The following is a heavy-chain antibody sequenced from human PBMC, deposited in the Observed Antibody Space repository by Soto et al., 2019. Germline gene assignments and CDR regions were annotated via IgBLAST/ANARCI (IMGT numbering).Heavy chain of an antibody. CDR2: ISAYNGKT. J-gene: IGHJ6*02. CDR1: GYTFTRYG. CDR3: ARSVRGGNYCYGMDV. V-gene: IGHV1-18*01. Sequence: QVQLVQSGAEVKKPGASVKVSCKAAGYTFTRYGLSWVRQSPGQGLAWMGWISAYNGKTHYAQKLKGKVTMTTDTSKSTAYMELRGLRSDDTAVYYCARSVRGGNYCYGMDVWGQGTTVNVSS. D-gene: IGHD3-10*01.